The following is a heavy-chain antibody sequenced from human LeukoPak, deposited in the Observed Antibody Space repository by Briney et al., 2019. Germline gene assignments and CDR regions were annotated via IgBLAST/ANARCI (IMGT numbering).Heavy chain of an antibody. CDR2: ISSSRSYI. J-gene: IGHJ5*02. CDR1: GFTFSSYS. D-gene: IGHD2-15*01. Sequence: PGGALRLSCAASGFTFSSYSMNWVRQAPGKGLEWVSSISSSRSYIYYADSVKGRFTISRDNAKNSLYLQMNSLRAEDTAVYYCARDRIEYCSGGSCYDAWFDPWGQGTLVTVSS. V-gene: IGHV3-21*01. CDR3: ARDRIEYCSGGSCYDAWFDP.